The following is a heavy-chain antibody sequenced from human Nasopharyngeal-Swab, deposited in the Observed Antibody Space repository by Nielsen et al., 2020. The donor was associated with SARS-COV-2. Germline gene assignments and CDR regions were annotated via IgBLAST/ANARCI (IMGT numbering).Heavy chain of an antibody. D-gene: IGHD3-3*01. J-gene: IGHJ6*02. Sequence: GGSLRLSCAASGFTVSSYWMHWVRQAPGKGLVWVSRINSDGGSTSYADSVKGRFTISRDNATNTLYLQMNSLRVDDTAVYYCARYFPRPLDFWNHLSVSHLLYYYGMDVWGQGTTVTVSS. CDR2: INSDGGST. V-gene: IGHV3-74*01. CDR3: ARYFPRPLDFWNHLSVSHLLYYYGMDV. CDR1: GFTVSSYW.